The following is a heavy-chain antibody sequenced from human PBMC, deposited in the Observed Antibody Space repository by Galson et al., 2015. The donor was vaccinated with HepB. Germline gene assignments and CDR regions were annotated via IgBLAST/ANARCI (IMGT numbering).Heavy chain of an antibody. CDR1: GGSISSGGYY. CDR2: IYYSGST. CDR3: ARDAGRRGNAFDI. V-gene: IGHV4-31*03. D-gene: IGHD3-10*01. Sequence: TLSLTCTVSGGSISSGGYYWSWIRQHPGKGLEWIGYIYYSGSTYYNPSLKSRVTISVDTSKNQFSLKLSSVTAADTAVYYCARDAGRRGNAFDIWGQGTMVTVSS. J-gene: IGHJ3*02.